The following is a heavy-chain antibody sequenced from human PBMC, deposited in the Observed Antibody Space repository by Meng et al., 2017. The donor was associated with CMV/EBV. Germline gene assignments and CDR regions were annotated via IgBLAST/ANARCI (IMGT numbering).Heavy chain of an antibody. V-gene: IGHV1-18*01. Sequence: ASVQVSCKASGYTFTSYGISWVRQAPGQGLEWMGCISAYNGNTNYAQKLQGRVTMTTNTSPSTAYMALRSLRSDDTAVYYCARDSRSVVMTHFYDGFDIWGQGTMVTVSS. J-gene: IGHJ3*02. CDR2: ISAYNGNT. CDR3: ARDSRSVVMTHFYDGFDI. CDR1: GYTFTSYG. D-gene: IGHD2-2*01.